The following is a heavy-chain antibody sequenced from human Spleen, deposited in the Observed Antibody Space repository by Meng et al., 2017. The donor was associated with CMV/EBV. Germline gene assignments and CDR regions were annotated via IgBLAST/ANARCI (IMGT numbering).Heavy chain of an antibody. CDR2: INPNSGGT. CDR3: ATLVYCGGDCYPEDYYYYGMDV. Sequence: ASVKVSCKASGNTFTGHYMHWVRQAPGQGLEWLGWINPNSGGTNYAQKFQGRVTMTRDTSTSTLYMELSSLRSEDTAVYYCATLVYCGGDCYPEDYYYYGMDVWGQGTTVTVSS. D-gene: IGHD2-21*01. V-gene: IGHV1-2*02. J-gene: IGHJ6*02. CDR1: GNTFTGHY.